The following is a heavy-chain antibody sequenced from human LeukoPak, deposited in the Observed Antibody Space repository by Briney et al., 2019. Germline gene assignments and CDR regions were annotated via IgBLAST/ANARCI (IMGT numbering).Heavy chain of an antibody. J-gene: IGHJ4*02. CDR2: ISSSGSTI. D-gene: IGHD2-15*01. CDR1: GFTFSDYY. V-gene: IGHV3-11*01. Sequence: PGGSLRLSCAASGFTFSDYYMSWIRQAPGKGLEWVSYISSSGSTIYYADSVKGRFTISRDNAKNSLYLQMNSLRAEDTAVYYCAKDPSPYCSGGSCYFATYFDYWGQGTLVTVSS. CDR3: AKDPSPYCSGGSCYFATYFDY.